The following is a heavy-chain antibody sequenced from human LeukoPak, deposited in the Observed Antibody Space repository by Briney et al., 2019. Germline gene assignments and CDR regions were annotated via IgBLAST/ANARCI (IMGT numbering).Heavy chain of an antibody. CDR1: GFTFSSYC. CDR2: ISSSSSYI. D-gene: IGHD4-17*01. J-gene: IGHJ3*02. Sequence: GGSLRLSCAASGFTFSSYCMDWVRQTPGKGLEWVSSISSSSSYIYYADSVKGRFTISRDNSKNTLYLQMNTLRAQDTAVYYCAKVRTTVTTTVDAFDIWGQGTMVTVSS. V-gene: IGHV3-21*04. CDR3: AKVRTTVTTTVDAFDI.